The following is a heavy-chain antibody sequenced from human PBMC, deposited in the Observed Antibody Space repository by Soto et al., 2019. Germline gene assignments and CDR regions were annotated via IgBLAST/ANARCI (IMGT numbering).Heavy chain of an antibody. J-gene: IGHJ6*02. CDR1: GFTFSSYG. D-gene: IGHD2-15*01. V-gene: IGHV3-33*01. Sequence: GGSLSLSCAASGFTFSSYGMHWVRQAPGKGLEWVAVIWYDGSNKYYADSVKGRFTISRDNSKNTLYLQMNSLRAEDTAVYYCARVHSQYYYYYGMDVWGQGTTVTVSS. CDR3: ARVHSQYYYYYGMDV. CDR2: IWYDGSNK.